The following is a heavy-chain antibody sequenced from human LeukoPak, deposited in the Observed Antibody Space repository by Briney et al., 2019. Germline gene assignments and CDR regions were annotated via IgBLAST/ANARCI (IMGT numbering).Heavy chain of an antibody. D-gene: IGHD6-19*01. CDR2: IYYSGST. CDR1: GGSISSYY. CDR3: ARDRLAVAGTRFDP. J-gene: IGHJ2*01. V-gene: IGHV4-59*01. Sequence: SETLSLTCTVSGGSISSYYWSWIRQPPGKGLEWIGYIYYSGSTNYNPSLKSRVTISVDTSKNQFSLKLSSVTAADTAVYYCARDRLAVAGTRFDPWGRGTLVTVSS.